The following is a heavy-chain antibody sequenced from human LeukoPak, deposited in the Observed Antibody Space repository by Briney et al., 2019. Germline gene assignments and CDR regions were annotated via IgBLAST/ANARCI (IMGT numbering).Heavy chain of an antibody. D-gene: IGHD7-27*01. V-gene: IGHV1-2*04. CDR1: GYTLTELS. CDR3: AREKTGVRTVPDAFDI. CDR2: ISPNSGGT. J-gene: IGHJ3*02. Sequence: ASVKVSCKVFGYTLTELSIHWVRQAPGQGLEWMGWISPNSGGTNYAQKFQGWVTMTRDTSISTAYMELSRLRSDDTAVYYCAREKTGVRTVPDAFDIWGLGTMVTVSS.